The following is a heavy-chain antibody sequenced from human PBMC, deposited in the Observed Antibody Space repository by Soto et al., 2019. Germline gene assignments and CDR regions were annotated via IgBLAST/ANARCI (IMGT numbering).Heavy chain of an antibody. D-gene: IGHD1-7*01. Sequence: GASVKVSCTASGYTFTSYGISWVRQAPGQGLEWMGWIVVGSGNTNYAQKFQERVTITRDMSTSTAYMELSSLRSEDTAVYYCAAGITGTTDYWGQGTLVTVSS. CDR2: IVVGSGNT. J-gene: IGHJ4*02. CDR1: GYTFTSYG. CDR3: AAGITGTTDY. V-gene: IGHV1-58*02.